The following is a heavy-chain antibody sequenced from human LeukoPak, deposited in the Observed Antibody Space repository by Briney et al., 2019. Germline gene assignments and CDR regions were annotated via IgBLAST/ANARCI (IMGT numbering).Heavy chain of an antibody. CDR3: ARDQGDCSSTSCPIDY. Sequence: ASVKVSCKASGGTFSSHAISWVRQAPGQGLEWMGGITPIFGTANYAQKFQGRVTITADESTSTAYMELSSLRSEDTAVYYCARDQGDCSSTSCPIDYWGQGTLVTVSS. CDR1: GGTFSSHA. CDR2: ITPIFGTA. D-gene: IGHD2-2*01. V-gene: IGHV1-69*13. J-gene: IGHJ4*02.